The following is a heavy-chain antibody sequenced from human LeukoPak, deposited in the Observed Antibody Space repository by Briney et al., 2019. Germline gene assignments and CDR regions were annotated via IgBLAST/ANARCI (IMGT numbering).Heavy chain of an antibody. V-gene: IGHV3-30*04. D-gene: IGHD4-17*01. Sequence: PGGSLRLSCAASGFTFSSYAIHWVRQAPGKGLEWVAVISNDGSNRYYADSVKGRFTISRDNSKHTLYLQMNSLRAEDTAVYYCASDDYGDTGWGQGTLVTVSS. J-gene: IGHJ4*02. CDR1: GFTFSSYA. CDR3: ASDDYGDTG. CDR2: ISNDGSNR.